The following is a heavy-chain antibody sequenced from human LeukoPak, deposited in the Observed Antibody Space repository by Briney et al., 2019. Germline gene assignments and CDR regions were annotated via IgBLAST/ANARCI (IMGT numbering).Heavy chain of an antibody. CDR2: IYYSGST. Sequence: PSETLSLTCTVSGGSISSYYWSWIRQPPGKGLEWVGYIYYSGSTNYNPSLKSRVTISVDTSKNQFSLKLSSVTAADTAVYYCARRRRIAAAGTVWFDPWGQGTLVTVSS. CDR1: GGSISSYY. J-gene: IGHJ5*02. D-gene: IGHD6-13*01. CDR3: ARRRRIAAAGTVWFDP. V-gene: IGHV4-59*12.